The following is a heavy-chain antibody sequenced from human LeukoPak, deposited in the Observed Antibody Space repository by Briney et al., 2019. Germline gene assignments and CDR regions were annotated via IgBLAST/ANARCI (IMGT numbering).Heavy chain of an antibody. CDR3: ARLIAVVVAASSYLDS. CDR2: IRTKTNGATA. D-gene: IGHD2-15*01. Sequence: GGSLRLSCTASGFTFGEDAMSWFRQAPGKGLEWVGFIRTKTNGATAEYAASVKGRFSISRDDSKSIAYLQMNSLKTEDTAVYYCARLIAVVVAASSYLDSWGQGTRVTVSS. V-gene: IGHV3-49*03. J-gene: IGHJ4*02. CDR1: GFTFGEDA.